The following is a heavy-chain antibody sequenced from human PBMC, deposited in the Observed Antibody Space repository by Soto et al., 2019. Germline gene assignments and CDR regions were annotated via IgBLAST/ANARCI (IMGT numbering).Heavy chain of an antibody. Sequence: RASVKVSCKASGYTFISYGISWVRQAPGQGLEWMGWISAYNGNTNYAQKLQGRVTMTTDTSTSTAYMELRSLRSDDTAGYYCARQGRDGYNWSDFYFYYGMDVWGQGTTVTVSS. D-gene: IGHD5-12*01. CDR2: ISAYNGNT. V-gene: IGHV1-18*01. CDR3: ARQGRDGYNWSDFYFYYGMDV. CDR1: GYTFISYG. J-gene: IGHJ6*02.